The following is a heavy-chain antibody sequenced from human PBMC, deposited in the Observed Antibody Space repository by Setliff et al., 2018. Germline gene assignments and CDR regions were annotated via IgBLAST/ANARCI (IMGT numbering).Heavy chain of an antibody. CDR2: MYHSGSV. CDR1: GYSISSGYY. Sequence: KASETLSLTCTVSGYSISSGYYWGWIRQPPGKGLEWIGNMYHSGSVYYNPSLNSRLTISVDTSKNQFSLRLTSVTAADTAIYYCARVRNTQNGFFDYWSQGTLVTVSS. CDR3: ARVRNTQNGFFDY. D-gene: IGHD1-1*01. J-gene: IGHJ4*02. V-gene: IGHV4-38-2*02.